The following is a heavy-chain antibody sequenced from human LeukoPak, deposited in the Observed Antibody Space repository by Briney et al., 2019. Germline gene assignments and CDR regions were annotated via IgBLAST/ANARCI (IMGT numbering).Heavy chain of an antibody. CDR2: MNPNSGNT. J-gene: IGHJ5*02. CDR3: ARGGVYYDFWSGYYPPYNWFDP. D-gene: IGHD3-3*01. Sequence: ASVKVSCKASGYTFTSYDINWVRQATGQGLEWMGWMNPNSGNTGYAQKFQGRVTITRNTSISTAYMELSSLRSEDTAVYYCARGGVYYDFWSGYYPPYNWFDPWGQGTLVTVSS. V-gene: IGHV1-8*03. CDR1: GYTFTSYD.